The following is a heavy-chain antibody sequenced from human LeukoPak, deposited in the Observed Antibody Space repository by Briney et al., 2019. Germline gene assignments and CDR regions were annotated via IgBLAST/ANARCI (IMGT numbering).Heavy chain of an antibody. CDR2: ISAYNGNT. CDR1: GYTFTSYG. Sequence: ASVKVSCKASGYTFTSYGISWVRQAPGQGLEWMGWISAYNGNTNYAQKLQGRVTMTTDTSTSTAYMELRRLRSDDTAVYYCARVTAAAGTTWFDPWGQGTLVTVSS. V-gene: IGHV1-18*01. CDR3: ARVTAAAGTTWFDP. J-gene: IGHJ5*02. D-gene: IGHD6-13*01.